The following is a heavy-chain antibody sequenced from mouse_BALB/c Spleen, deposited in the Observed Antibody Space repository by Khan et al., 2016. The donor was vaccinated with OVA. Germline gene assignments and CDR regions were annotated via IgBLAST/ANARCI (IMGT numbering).Heavy chain of an antibody. CDR2: ISGDSSTI. CDR3: ATSCFYGDSFDY. J-gene: IGHJ2*01. Sequence: EVQLVESGGGLAQPGGSRKLSCAASGFTFSSYGMHWVRQAPEKGLEWVAYISGDSSTIYYADTLKGRFTISRDNPKNTPYLQMTSLMSEDTARYYCATSCFYGDSFDYWGPGTTVTVSS. V-gene: IGHV5-17*02. CDR1: GFTFSSYG. D-gene: IGHD1-1*01.